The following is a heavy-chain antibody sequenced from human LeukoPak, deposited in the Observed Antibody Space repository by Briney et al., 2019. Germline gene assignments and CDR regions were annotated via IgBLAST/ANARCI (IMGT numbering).Heavy chain of an antibody. CDR1: GGSISSSSYY. CDR3: ATGYCSSTSCYVHDY. Sequence: SETLSLTCTVSGGSISSSSYYWGWIRQPPGKGLEWIGSIYYSGSTYYNPSLKSRVTISVDTSKTQFSLKLSSVTAADTAVYYCATGYCSSTSCYVHDYWGQGTLVTVSS. V-gene: IGHV4-39*01. J-gene: IGHJ4*02. D-gene: IGHD2-2*03. CDR2: IYYSGST.